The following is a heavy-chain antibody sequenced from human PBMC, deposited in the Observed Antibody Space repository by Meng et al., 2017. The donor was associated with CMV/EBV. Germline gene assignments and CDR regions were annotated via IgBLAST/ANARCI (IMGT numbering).Heavy chain of an antibody. D-gene: IGHD3-3*01. CDR1: GGSFSGYY. J-gene: IGHJ5*02. Sequence: GSLRLSCAVYGGSFSGYYWSWIRQPPGKGLEWIGEINHSGSTNYNPSLKSRVTISVDTSKNQFSLKLSSVTAADTAVYYCAREYDFWSGKGWFDPWGQGTLVTVSS. V-gene: IGHV4-34*01. CDR3: AREYDFWSGKGWFDP. CDR2: INHSGST.